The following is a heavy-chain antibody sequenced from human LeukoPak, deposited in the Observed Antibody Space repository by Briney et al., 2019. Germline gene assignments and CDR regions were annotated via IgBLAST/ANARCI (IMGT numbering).Heavy chain of an antibody. CDR3: ARDQEYCSSTSCPRWFDP. CDR1: GGSISSGGYY. V-gene: IGHV4-30-4*08. J-gene: IGHJ5*02. D-gene: IGHD2-2*01. CDR2: IYYSGST. Sequence: SETLSLTCTVSGGSISSGGYYWSWIRQHPGKGLEWIGYIYYSGSTYYNPSLKSRVTISVDTSKNQFSLKLSSVTAADTAVYYCARDQEYCSSTSCPRWFDPWGQGTLVTVSS.